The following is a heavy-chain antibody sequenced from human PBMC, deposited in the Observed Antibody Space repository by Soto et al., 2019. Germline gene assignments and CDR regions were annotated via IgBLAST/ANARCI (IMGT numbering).Heavy chain of an antibody. J-gene: IGHJ4*02. CDR2: TYFRSKWYN. Sequence: SQTLSLTCAISGDSVSSNSAAWNCIRQSPSRGLEWLGRTYFRSKWYNDYAVSVQSRIAINPDTSKNQFSLQLNSVTPEDTAVYYCARISYATVPIWGQGTRVTVSS. CDR1: GDSVSSNSAA. V-gene: IGHV6-1*01. D-gene: IGHD1-1*01. CDR3: ARISYATVPI.